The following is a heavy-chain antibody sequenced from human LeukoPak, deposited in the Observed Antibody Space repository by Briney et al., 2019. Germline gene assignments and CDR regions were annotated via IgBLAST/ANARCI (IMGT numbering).Heavy chain of an antibody. Sequence: PGGSLRLSCAASGFTFSSYSMNWVRQAPREVLEWVSYISSSSSTIDYADSVKGRFTISRDNAKNSLYLQMNSVRDEDTAVYYCARDFGYCSGGSCLYFDYWGQGTLVTVSS. CDR1: GFTFSSYS. CDR2: ISSSSSTI. D-gene: IGHD2-15*01. V-gene: IGHV3-48*02. CDR3: ARDFGYCSGGSCLYFDY. J-gene: IGHJ4*02.